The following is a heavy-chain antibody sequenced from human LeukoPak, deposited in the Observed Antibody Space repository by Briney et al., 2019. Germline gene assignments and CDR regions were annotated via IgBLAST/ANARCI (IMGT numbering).Heavy chain of an antibody. CDR2: IRSKANSYAT. Sequence: GGSLRLSCAASGFSFSNAWMSWVRQASGKGLEWVGRIRSKANSYATAYAASVKGRFTISRDDSKNTAYLQMNSLKTEDTAVYYCTRHHEVGAIRAFDIWGQGTMVTVSS. CDR3: TRHHEVGAIRAFDI. CDR1: GFSFSNAW. D-gene: IGHD1-26*01. V-gene: IGHV3-73*01. J-gene: IGHJ3*02.